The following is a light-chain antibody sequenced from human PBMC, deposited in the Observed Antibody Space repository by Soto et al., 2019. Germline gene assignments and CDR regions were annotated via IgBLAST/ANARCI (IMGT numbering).Light chain of an antibody. Sequence: ETLMTQSPATLSVSPGERATLSCRASQSVSSNLAWYQQKPGQAPRLLIYGASTRATGIPARFSGSGSGTEFTLTISSLQSEDFAVYYCQQSHSTLTFGQGTKVDIK. CDR3: QQSHSTLT. CDR2: GAS. CDR1: QSVSSN. J-gene: IGKJ1*01. V-gene: IGKV3-15*01.